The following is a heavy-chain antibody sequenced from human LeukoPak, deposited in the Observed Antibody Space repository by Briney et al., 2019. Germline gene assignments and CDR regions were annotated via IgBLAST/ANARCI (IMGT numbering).Heavy chain of an antibody. V-gene: IGHV3-53*01. CDR1: GLTFSEYA. Sequence: PGGSLRLSCAASGLTFSEYAMSWVRQAPGKGLEWVSVIYSGGSTYYADSVKGRFTISRDNSKNTLYLQMNSLRAEDTAVYYCARERRNGKYYFDYWGQGTLVTVSS. CDR3: ARERRNGKYYFDY. J-gene: IGHJ4*02. CDR2: IYSGGST. D-gene: IGHD1-26*01.